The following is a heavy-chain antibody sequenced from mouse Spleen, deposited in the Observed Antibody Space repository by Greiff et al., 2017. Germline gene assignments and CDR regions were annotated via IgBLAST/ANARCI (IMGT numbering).Heavy chain of an antibody. D-gene: IGHD1-1*01. V-gene: IGHV1-15*01. J-gene: IGHJ1*01. CDR1: GYTFTDYE. CDR3: TRDYYDGRRGGWYFDV. Sequence: VKLMESGAELVRPGASVTLSCKASGYTFTDYEMHWVKQTPVHGLEWIGAIDPETGGTAYNQKFKGKAILTADKSSSTAYMELRSLTSEDSAVYYCTRDYYDGRRGGWYFDVWGAGTTVTVSS. CDR2: IDPETGGT.